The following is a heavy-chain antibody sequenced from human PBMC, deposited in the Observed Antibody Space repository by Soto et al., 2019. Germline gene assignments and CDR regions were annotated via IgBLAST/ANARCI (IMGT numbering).Heavy chain of an antibody. D-gene: IGHD3-10*01. CDR3: ARVLLWFGELFGVQYGMDV. J-gene: IGHJ6*02. CDR2: IWYDGSNK. Sequence: QVQLVESGGGVVQPGRSLRVSCAASGFTFSSYGMHWVRQAPGKGLEWVAVIWYDGSNKYYADSVKGRFTISRDNSKNTRYLHMNSLRAEDTAVYYCARVLLWFGELFGVQYGMDVWGQGTTVTVSS. CDR1: GFTFSSYG. V-gene: IGHV3-33*01.